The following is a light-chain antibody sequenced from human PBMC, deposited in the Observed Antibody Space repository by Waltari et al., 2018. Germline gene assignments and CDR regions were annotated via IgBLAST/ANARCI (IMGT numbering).Light chain of an antibody. CDR3: QTWDTGIWV. J-gene: IGLJ3*02. CDR1: SGHSNYA. Sequence: QPVLTQPPSASASLGASVKFTCTLTSGHSNYAVAWPQQHQGKAPRYLMRLNNDGSHIKGDGSPDRFSGSSSGAERYRNTSNLQSEDEADFYCQTWDTGIWVFGGGTRLTVL. CDR2: LNNDGSH. V-gene: IGLV4-69*01.